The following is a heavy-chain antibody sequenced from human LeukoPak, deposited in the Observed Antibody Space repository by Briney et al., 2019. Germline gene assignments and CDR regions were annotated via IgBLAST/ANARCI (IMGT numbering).Heavy chain of an antibody. CDR3: ARGRGSSSDY. V-gene: IGHV4-61*02. D-gene: IGHD6-13*01. CDR1: GGSISSGSYY. Sequence: SETLSLTCTVSGGSISSGSYYWSWIRQPAGKGLEWIGRVHTSGSTNYNPSLKSRVTISIDTSMNQFSLKLSSVTAADTAVYYCARGRGSSSDYWGQGTLVTVSS. CDR2: VHTSGST. J-gene: IGHJ4*02.